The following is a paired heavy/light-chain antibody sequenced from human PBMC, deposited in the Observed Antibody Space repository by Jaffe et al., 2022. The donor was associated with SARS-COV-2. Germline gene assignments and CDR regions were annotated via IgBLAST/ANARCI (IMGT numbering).Heavy chain of an antibody. V-gene: IGHV3-43*01. CDR3: AKAARVDSSFVLDY. J-gene: IGHJ4*02. Sequence: EVHLVESGGVVVQPGGSLRLSCAASGFTFDDYTMHWVRQGPGRGLQWVSLINWDGGSTYYTDSVKGRFTISRDNNRNSLFLQMNSLRTEDTAFYYCAKAARVDSSFVLDYWGQGTLVAVSS. D-gene: IGHD6-13*01. CDR1: GFTFDDYT. CDR2: INWDGGST.
Light chain of an antibody. CDR2: EDS. J-gene: IGLJ2*01. Sequence: SYELTQPPSVSVSPGQTASITCSGDTLGDEYACWYQQKPGQSPVMVIFEDSQRPSGIPERFSGSNSGNTATLTISGTQAMDEADYYCQAWDSSTAQVVFGGGTKLTVL. V-gene: IGLV3-1*01. CDR1: TLGDEY. CDR3: QAWDSSTAQVV.